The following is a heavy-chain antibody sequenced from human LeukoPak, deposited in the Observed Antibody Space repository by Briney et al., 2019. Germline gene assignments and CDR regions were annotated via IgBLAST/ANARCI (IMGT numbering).Heavy chain of an antibody. V-gene: IGHV4-59*08. CDR3: ARRAVAENYFDY. CDR2: IYSSGGT. Sequence: SETLSLTCTVSGGSITSYYWSWIRQPPGKGLEWIGYIYSSGGTTYNPSFKSRVTISVDTSKNQFSLKLTSVTAADTAVYYCARRAVAENYFDYWGQGTLVTDSS. D-gene: IGHD6-19*01. CDR1: GGSITSYY. J-gene: IGHJ4*02.